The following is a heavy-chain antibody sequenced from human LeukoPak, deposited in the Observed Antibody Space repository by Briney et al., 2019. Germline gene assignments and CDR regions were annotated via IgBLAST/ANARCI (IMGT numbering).Heavy chain of an antibody. V-gene: IGHV4-39*01. J-gene: IGHJ4*02. CDR1: GDSITRSSYY. CDR3: AREYYGTFEI. D-gene: IGHD3-10*01. Sequence: PSETLSLTCTVSGDSITRSSYYWAWLRQPPGKGLEWIGSVFQSVATYYNPSLQSRVTMSIDPSKNQCSLRLSSVTAADTAVYYCAREYYGTFEIWGQGTLVPVSP. CDR2: VFQSVAT.